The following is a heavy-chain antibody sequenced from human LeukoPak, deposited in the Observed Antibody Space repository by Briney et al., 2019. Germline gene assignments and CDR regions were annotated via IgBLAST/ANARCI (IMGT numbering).Heavy chain of an antibody. D-gene: IGHD6-19*01. CDR2: FCASGGTT. V-gene: IGHV3-23*01. Sequence: GGSLRLSCAASGFTLSSYAMRWVRQAPGGGLEWVSAFCASGGTTYYADSVEGRFSISTDNSKSTMYLQMNSLRGEDTAVYDCAKGVGQSLGHSFDIWGQGTMVTVSS. CDR1: GFTLSSYA. J-gene: IGHJ3*02. CDR3: AKGVGQSLGHSFDI.